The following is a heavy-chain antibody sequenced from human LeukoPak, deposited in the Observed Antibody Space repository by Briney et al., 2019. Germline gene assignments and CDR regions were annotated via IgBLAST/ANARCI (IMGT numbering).Heavy chain of an antibody. CDR3: ARDPLSHYDFWSGYLNWFDP. D-gene: IGHD3-3*01. CDR2: INPSGGST. CDR1: GYTFTSYY. Sequence: GASVKVSCTASGYTFTSYYMHWVRQAPGQGLEWMGIINPSGGSTSYAQKFQGRVTMTRDTSTSTVYMELSSLRSEDTAVYYCARDPLSHYDFWSGYLNWFDPWGQGTLVTVSS. J-gene: IGHJ5*02. V-gene: IGHV1-46*01.